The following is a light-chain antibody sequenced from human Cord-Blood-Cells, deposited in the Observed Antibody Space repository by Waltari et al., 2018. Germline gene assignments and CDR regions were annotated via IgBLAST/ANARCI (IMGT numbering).Light chain of an antibody. CDR2: AAS. V-gene: IGKV1-39*01. CDR1: QSISSY. J-gene: IGKJ4*01. Sequence: DIQINQPTSSLSASVGDRVPITCRASQSISSYLNWYQQKPGKAPKLLIYAASSLQSGVPSRFSVSGSGTDFTLTISRLQPEDFATYFCQQSYSTLTFGGGTKVEIK. CDR3: QQSYSTLT.